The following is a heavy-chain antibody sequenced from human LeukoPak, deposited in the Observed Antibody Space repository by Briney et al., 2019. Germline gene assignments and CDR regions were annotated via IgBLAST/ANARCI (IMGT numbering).Heavy chain of an antibody. CDR1: GYSISSGYF. CDR3: ARSVRGEDY. D-gene: IGHD3-10*01. Sequence: SETLSLTCAVSGYSISSGYFWGWIRQPPGKGLEWIGSIYHSGSTYYNPSLKSRVTISVDTSKNQFSLKLTSVTAADTAVYYCARSVRGEDYWGQGTQVTVSS. J-gene: IGHJ4*02. CDR2: IYHSGST. V-gene: IGHV4-38-2*01.